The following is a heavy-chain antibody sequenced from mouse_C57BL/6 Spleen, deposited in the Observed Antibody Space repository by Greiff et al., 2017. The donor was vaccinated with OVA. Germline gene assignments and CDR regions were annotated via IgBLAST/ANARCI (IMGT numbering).Heavy chain of an antibody. Sequence: EVKLMESGGGLVKPGGSLKLSCAASGFTFSDYGMHWVRQAPEKGLEWVAYISSGSSTIYYADTVKGRFTISRDNAKNTLFLQMTSLRSEDTAMYYCARRDYGSSPYYAMDYWGQGTSVTVSS. CDR3: ARRDYGSSPYYAMDY. CDR2: ISSGSSTI. D-gene: IGHD1-1*01. J-gene: IGHJ4*01. V-gene: IGHV5-17*01. CDR1: GFTFSDYG.